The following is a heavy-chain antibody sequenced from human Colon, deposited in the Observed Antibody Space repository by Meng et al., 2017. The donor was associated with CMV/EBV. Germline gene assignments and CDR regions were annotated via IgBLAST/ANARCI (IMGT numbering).Heavy chain of an antibody. Sequence: ASVKVSCKASGYSFNTYDITWVRQAPGQGLEWMGWMNPNSGNVGYARKFQGRVTLTRDTSINTSYMELSSLNSEDTAVYYCARDVHSFRFLEWYYYYGMDVWGQGTTVTVSS. J-gene: IGHJ6*02. D-gene: IGHD3-3*01. V-gene: IGHV1-8*01. CDR1: GYSFNTYD. CDR2: MNPNSGNV. CDR3: ARDVHSFRFLEWYYYYGMDV.